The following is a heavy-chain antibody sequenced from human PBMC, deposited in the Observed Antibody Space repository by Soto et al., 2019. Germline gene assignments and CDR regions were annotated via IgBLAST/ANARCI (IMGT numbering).Heavy chain of an antibody. CDR3: ARREIQGPIDY. V-gene: IGHV4-28*01. J-gene: IGHJ4*02. CDR1: GYSISSRNW. CDR2: IYYSGTT. D-gene: IGHD1-26*01. Sequence: QVQLQESGPGLVKTSDTLSLTCAVSGYSISSRNWWGWIRQPPGKGLEWIGYIYYSGTTYYNPSLKSRVTMSVDTSKNQFSLKLTSVTAVDTAVYYCARREIQGPIDYWGQGTLVTVSS.